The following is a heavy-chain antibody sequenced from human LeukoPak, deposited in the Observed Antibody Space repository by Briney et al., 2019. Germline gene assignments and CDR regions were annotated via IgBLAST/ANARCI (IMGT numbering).Heavy chain of an antibody. J-gene: IGHJ5*02. V-gene: IGHV4-34*01. D-gene: IGHD6-13*01. CDR3: ARHIAAAGDWFDP. Sequence: PSETLSLTCAVYGGSFSGYYWSWIRQPPGKGLGWIGEINHSGSTYYNPSLKSRVTISVDTSKNQFSLKLSSVTAADTAVYYCARHIAAAGDWFDPWGQGTLVTVSS. CDR2: INHSGST. CDR1: GGSFSGYY.